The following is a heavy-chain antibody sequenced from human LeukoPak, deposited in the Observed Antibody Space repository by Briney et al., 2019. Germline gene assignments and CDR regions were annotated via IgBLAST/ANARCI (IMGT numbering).Heavy chain of an antibody. CDR1: GFTFSSYW. J-gene: IGHJ3*02. V-gene: IGHV3-7*01. Sequence: SGGSLRLSCAASGFTFSSYWMSWVRQAPGKGLEWVANIKQDGSEKYYVDSVKGRFTISRDNAKNSLYLQMNSLRAEDTAVYYCASEGQQLTQDAFDIWGQGTMVTVSS. CDR2: IKQDGSEK. D-gene: IGHD6-13*01. CDR3: ASEGQQLTQDAFDI.